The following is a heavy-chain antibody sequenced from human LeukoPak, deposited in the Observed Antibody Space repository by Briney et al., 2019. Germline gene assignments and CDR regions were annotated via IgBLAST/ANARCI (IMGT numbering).Heavy chain of an antibody. CDR2: ISGSGGRT. D-gene: IGHD2-21*02. J-gene: IGHJ5*02. Sequence: GGSLRLSCAASGFTFSSYAMSWVRQAPGKGLEWVSAISGSGGRTYYADSVKGRFTISRDNSKNTLYLQMNSLRAEDTAVYYCAKGSYCGGDCYFHWFDPWGQGTLVTVSS. CDR1: GFTFSSYA. CDR3: AKGSYCGGDCYFHWFDP. V-gene: IGHV3-23*01.